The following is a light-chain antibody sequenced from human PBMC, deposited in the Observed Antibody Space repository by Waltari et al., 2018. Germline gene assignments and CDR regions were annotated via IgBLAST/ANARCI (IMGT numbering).Light chain of an antibody. CDR3: QQSDSTPLT. CDR1: QSISSY. CDR2: AAS. J-gene: IGKJ4*01. V-gene: IGKV1-39*01. Sequence: DIQMTQSPSSLSASVGDRVTITCRASQSISSYLNWYQQKPGKAPKLLIYAASSLQSGVPSRCSGSGSGTDFTLTISSLQPEDFATYYCQQSDSTPLTVGGGTKVEIK.